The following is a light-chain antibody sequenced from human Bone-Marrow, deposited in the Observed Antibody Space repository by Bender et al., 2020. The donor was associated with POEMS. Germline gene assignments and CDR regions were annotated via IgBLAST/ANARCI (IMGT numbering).Light chain of an antibody. Sequence: QSVLTQPPSVSGAPGQRVTISCTGSISNIGADYDVHWYQHLPGTAPKLVIFGNVNRPSGVPDRFSGSKSGTSASLAITGLQAEDEADYYCQSFDSTLSGYVFGAGTRVTVL. CDR1: ISNIGADYD. J-gene: IGLJ1*01. CDR2: GNV. V-gene: IGLV1-40*01. CDR3: QSFDSTLSGYV.